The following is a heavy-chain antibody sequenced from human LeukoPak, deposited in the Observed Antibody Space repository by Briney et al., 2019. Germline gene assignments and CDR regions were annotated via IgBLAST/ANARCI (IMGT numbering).Heavy chain of an antibody. CDR3: ARDADTPLWGSVYYYMDV. CDR2: INHSGST. Sequence: PSETLSLTCAVYGGSFSGYYWSWIRQPPGKGLEWIGEINHSGSTNYNPSLKSRVTISVDTSKNQFSLKLSSVTAADTAVYYCARDADTPLWGSVYYYMDVWGKGTTVTVSS. CDR1: GGSFSGYY. V-gene: IGHV4-34*01. D-gene: IGHD7-27*01. J-gene: IGHJ6*03.